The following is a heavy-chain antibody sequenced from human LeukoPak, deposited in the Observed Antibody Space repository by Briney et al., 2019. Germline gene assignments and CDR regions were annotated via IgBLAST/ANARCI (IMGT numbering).Heavy chain of an antibody. V-gene: IGHV4-61*02. Sequence: SQTLSLACTVAGGSISSGSYYWSWIRQPAGKGLEWIARIYTSGSTNYNPSLKSRVTISVDTSKNQFSVELSSVTAADTAVYYCAQSTWSGYHDAFDIWGQGTMVTVSS. CDR1: GGSISSGSYY. D-gene: IGHD3-3*01. J-gene: IGHJ3*02. CDR3: AQSTWSGYHDAFDI. CDR2: IYTSGST.